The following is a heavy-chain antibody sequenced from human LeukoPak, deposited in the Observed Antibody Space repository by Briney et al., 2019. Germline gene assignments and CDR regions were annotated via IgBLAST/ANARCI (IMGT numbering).Heavy chain of an antibody. Sequence: ASVKVSCKASGYTFTSYGISWVRQAPGQGLEWTGWISAYNGNTNYAQKLQGRVTMTTDTSTSTAYMELRSLRSDDTAVYYCARKEAVAGLFDYWGQGTLVTVSS. CDR2: ISAYNGNT. D-gene: IGHD6-19*01. J-gene: IGHJ4*02. CDR3: ARKEAVAGLFDY. CDR1: GYTFTSYG. V-gene: IGHV1-18*01.